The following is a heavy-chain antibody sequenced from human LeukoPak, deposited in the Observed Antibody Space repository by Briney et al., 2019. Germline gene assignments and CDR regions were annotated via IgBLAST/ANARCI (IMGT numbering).Heavy chain of an antibody. V-gene: IGHV3-23*01. CDR2: ISGSGGST. D-gene: IGHD3-3*01. CDR3: AKRGFWSGYYRIDY. J-gene: IGHJ4*02. CDR1: GFTFSSYA. Sequence: PGGSLRLSCAASGFTFSSYAMSWVRQAPGKGLEWGSAISGSGGSTYYADSVKGRFTISRDNSKNTLYLQMNSLRAEDTAVYYCAKRGFWSGYYRIDYWGQGTLVTVSS.